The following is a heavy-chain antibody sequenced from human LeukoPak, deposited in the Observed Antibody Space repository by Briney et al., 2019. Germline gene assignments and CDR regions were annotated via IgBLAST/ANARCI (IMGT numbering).Heavy chain of an antibody. J-gene: IGHJ6*02. CDR2: IIPIFGTA. V-gene: IGHV1-69*13. Sequence: SVKVSCKASGGTFSSYAISWVRQAPGQGLEWMGGIIPIFGTANYAQEFQGRVTITADESTSTAYMELSSLRSEDTAVYYCARYPDTVVVPAAVAHYYYYGMDVWGQGTTVTVSS. CDR3: ARYPDTVVVPAAVAHYYYYGMDV. CDR1: GGTFSSYA. D-gene: IGHD2-2*01.